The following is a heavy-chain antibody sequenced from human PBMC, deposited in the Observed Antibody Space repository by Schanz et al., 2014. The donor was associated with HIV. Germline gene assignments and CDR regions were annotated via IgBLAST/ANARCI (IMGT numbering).Heavy chain of an antibody. Sequence: VQLVESGGGLVKPGGSLRLSCAASGFNFNNYAMTWVRQAPGKGLEWVSSISEGGGRTYYADSVNGRFTISRDNSKNTLYLQMTTLRIDDTAVYYCAKPEYDSRGNSQSHFDYWGQGTLVTVSS. V-gene: IGHV3-23*04. D-gene: IGHD3-22*01. J-gene: IGHJ4*02. CDR1: GFNFNNYA. CDR3: AKPEYDSRGNSQSHFDY. CDR2: ISEGGGRT.